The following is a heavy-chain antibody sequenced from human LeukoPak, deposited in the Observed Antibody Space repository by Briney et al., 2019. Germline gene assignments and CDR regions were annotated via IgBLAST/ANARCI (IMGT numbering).Heavy chain of an antibody. D-gene: IGHD3-22*01. CDR2: INPSGGST. CDR3: ARERNYYDSSGYPGPLYYYYGMDV. V-gene: IGHV1-46*01. Sequence: GASVKVSCKASGGTFSSYAISWVRQAPGQGLEWMGIINPSGGSTSYAQKFQGRVTMTRDTSTSTVYMELSSLRSEDAAVYNCARERNYYDSSGYPGPLYYYYGMDVWGQGTTVTVSS. CDR1: GGTFSSYA. J-gene: IGHJ6*02.